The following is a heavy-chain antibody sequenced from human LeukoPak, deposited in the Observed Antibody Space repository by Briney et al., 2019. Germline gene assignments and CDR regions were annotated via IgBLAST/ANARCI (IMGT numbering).Heavy chain of an antibody. Sequence: SETLSLTCTVSGGSISSYYWSWLRQPPGKGLEWMGYIYYSGSTNYNPSLKSRVTISVDTSKNQFSLKLSSVTAAHTAVYYCARVGGSGSSNPRYYYYYYMDVWGKGATVTISS. CDR1: GGSISSYY. J-gene: IGHJ6*03. CDR2: IYYSGST. V-gene: IGHV4-59*01. D-gene: IGHD3-10*01. CDR3: ARVGGSGSSNPRYYYYYYMDV.